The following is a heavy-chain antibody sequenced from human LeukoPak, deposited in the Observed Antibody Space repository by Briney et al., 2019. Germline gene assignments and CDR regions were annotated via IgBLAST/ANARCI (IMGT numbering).Heavy chain of an antibody. V-gene: IGHV4-59*01. D-gene: IGHD3-10*01. CDR3: ARDLYASGNYRSYWYFDL. J-gene: IGHJ2*01. Sequence: SETLSLTCTVTGGSISSYYWSWIRQPPGKGLEWIGYIYYNGSTNYNPSLKSRVTISVDTSKKQFSLKLNSVTAADTAVYYCARDLYASGNYRSYWYFDLWGRGTLVTVS. CDR1: GGSISSYY. CDR2: IYYNGST.